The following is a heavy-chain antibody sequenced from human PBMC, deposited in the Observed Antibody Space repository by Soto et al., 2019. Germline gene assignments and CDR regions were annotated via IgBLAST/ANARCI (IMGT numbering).Heavy chain of an antibody. D-gene: IGHD4-4*01. J-gene: IGHJ6*02. CDR1: GYTFSDYF. CDR2: INPKTAAT. CDR3: ARIKWGLDYYSCMDV. V-gene: IGHV1-2*02. Sequence: QEQLVQSGAEVKKSGASVKVSCKTSGYTFSDYFIQWLRQAPGQGLEWMAWINPKTAATNYAKKFQDRVTLTSDTSFTTAYLELTRLRPDETAIYYWARIKWGLDYYSCMDVWGQGTAVTVSS.